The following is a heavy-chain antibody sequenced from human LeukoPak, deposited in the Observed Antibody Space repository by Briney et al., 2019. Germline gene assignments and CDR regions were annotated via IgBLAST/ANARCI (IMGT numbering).Heavy chain of an antibody. D-gene: IGHD3-16*02. CDR3: ARGTVGGVIVDY. V-gene: IGHV4-31*03. Sequence: PSPTLSLTCTVSGGSISSGCSYWTWIRQHPGKGLDRIGYMYYSGSTSYTPSVKGRVTISVDTSKNQFSLKLSSVTAADTAVYYCARGTVGGVIVDYWGQGTLVTVSS. CDR2: MYYSGST. J-gene: IGHJ4*02. CDR1: GGSISSGCSY.